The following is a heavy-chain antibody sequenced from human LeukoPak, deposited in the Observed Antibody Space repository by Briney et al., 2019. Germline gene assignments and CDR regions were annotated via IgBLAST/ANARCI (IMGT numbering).Heavy chain of an antibody. Sequence: SETLSLTCTVSGGSISSSSYYWGWIRQPPGKGLEWIGSIYYSGSTYYNPSLKSRVTISVDTSKNQFSLKLSSVTAADTAVYYCARDTGIVPAAKWGQGTLVTVSS. J-gene: IGHJ4*02. CDR1: GGSISSSSYY. V-gene: IGHV4-39*02. D-gene: IGHD2-2*01. CDR2: IYYSGST. CDR3: ARDTGIVPAAK.